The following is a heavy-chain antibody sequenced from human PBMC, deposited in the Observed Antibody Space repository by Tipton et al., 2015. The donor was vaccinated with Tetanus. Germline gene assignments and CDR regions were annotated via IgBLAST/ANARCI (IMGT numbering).Heavy chain of an antibody. CDR3: ARDHRLSASYAGWFDP. J-gene: IGHJ5*02. D-gene: IGHD1-26*01. CDR1: GDSISSSEYY. CDR2: VYSSGST. Sequence: TLSLTCTVSGDSISSSEYYWGWIRQPPGEGLEWIASVYSSGSTYYNPSLKGRVTISVDTSTTQFSLRLNSVTAADTAIYYCARDHRLSASYAGWFDPWGQGTLVTVSS. V-gene: IGHV4-39*07.